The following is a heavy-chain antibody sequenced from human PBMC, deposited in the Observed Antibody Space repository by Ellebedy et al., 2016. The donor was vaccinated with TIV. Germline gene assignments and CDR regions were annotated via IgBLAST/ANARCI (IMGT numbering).Heavy chain of an antibody. Sequence: GGSLRLSCAASGFTFSGSAMHWVRQASGKGLEWVGRIRSKANSYATAYAASVKGRFTISRDDSKNTAYLQMNSLKTEDTAVYYCTRDRPAGLRYFDWLLLGVMDVWGQGTTVTVSS. CDR1: GFTFSGSA. J-gene: IGHJ6*02. CDR3: TRDRPAGLRYFDWLLLGVMDV. CDR2: IRSKANSYAT. V-gene: IGHV3-73*01. D-gene: IGHD3-9*01.